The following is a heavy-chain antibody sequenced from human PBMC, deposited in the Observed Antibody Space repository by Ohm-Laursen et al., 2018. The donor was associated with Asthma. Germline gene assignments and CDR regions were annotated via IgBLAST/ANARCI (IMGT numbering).Heavy chain of an antibody. Sequence: SLRLSCAASGFTFSNYAMTWVRQAPGKGLEWVSTLSGSGDSTFSADSVKGRFTISRDNSKNMLFLQMNSLRAEDTAVYYCAKGKSITGPTGPIDYWGQGTLVTVSS. V-gene: IGHV3-23*01. D-gene: IGHD1-7*01. CDR2: LSGSGDST. CDR3: AKGKSITGPTGPIDY. J-gene: IGHJ4*02. CDR1: GFTFSNYA.